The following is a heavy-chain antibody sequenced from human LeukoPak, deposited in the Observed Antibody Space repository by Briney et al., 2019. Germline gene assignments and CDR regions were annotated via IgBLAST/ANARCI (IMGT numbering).Heavy chain of an antibody. Sequence: SETLSLTCTVSGGSISSSSYYWGWIRQPPGKGLEWIGSTYYSGSTYYNPSLKSRVTISVDTSKNQFSLKLSSVTAADTAVYYCARDVVEMATIYAFDIRGQGTMVTVSS. CDR1: GGSISSSSYY. CDR2: TYYSGST. V-gene: IGHV4-39*02. D-gene: IGHD5-24*01. J-gene: IGHJ3*02. CDR3: ARDVVEMATIYAFDI.